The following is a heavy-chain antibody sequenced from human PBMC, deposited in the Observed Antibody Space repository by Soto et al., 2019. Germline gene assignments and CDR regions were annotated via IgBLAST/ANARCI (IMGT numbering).Heavy chain of an antibody. CDR2: IMGDGGGT. J-gene: IGHJ4*02. CDR3: AKRLSTPPHFDY. Sequence: PWWSLRHSCTASEFTFSGYGVSCVRKAPGKGLEWVSTIMGDGGGTYYADSVKGRFTISRDNSKNTVYLQMNSLRAEDTAVYYCAKRLSTPPHFDYWGQGTLVTVSS. CDR1: EFTFSGYG. V-gene: IGHV3-23*01.